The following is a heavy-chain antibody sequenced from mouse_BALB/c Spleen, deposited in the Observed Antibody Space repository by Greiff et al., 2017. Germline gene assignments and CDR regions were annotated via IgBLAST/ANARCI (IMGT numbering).Heavy chain of an antibody. D-gene: IGHD4-1*01. J-gene: IGHJ2*01. CDR1: GYTFTSYY. Sequence: VQLQQSGPELVKPGASVRISCKASGYTFTSYYIHWVKQRPGQGLEWIGWIYPGNVNTKYNEKFKGKATLTADKSSSTAYMQLSSLTSEDSAVYFCARGLGPFDYWGQGTTLTVSS. CDR2: IYPGNVNT. CDR3: ARGLGPFDY. V-gene: IGHV1S56*01.